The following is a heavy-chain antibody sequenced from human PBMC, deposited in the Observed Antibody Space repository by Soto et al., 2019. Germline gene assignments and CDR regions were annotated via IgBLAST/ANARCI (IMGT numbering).Heavy chain of an antibody. J-gene: IGHJ4*02. D-gene: IGHD6-6*01. V-gene: IGHV4-31*03. CDR2: IYHSGSA. Sequence: QVQLQESGPGLVKPSQTLSLTCTVSGGSINSGNYYWSWIRQHPERGLEWIGYIYHSGSAYYNPSLKSRVTISVDTSKNQFSLRLSSVTAADTAIYYCARDVIGGVARPGDYWGQGTLVTVSS. CDR1: GGSINSGNYY. CDR3: ARDVIGGVARPGDY.